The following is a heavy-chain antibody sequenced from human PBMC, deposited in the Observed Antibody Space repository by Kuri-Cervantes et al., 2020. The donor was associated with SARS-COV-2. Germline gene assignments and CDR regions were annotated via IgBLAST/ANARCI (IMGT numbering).Heavy chain of an antibody. V-gene: IGHV1-18*04. D-gene: IGHD1-26*01. CDR3: ARDKGGATFDY. CDR1: GYTFTTYG. CDR2: ISTYNGNT. J-gene: IGHJ4*02. Sequence: ASVKVSCKASGYTFTTYGITWVRQAPGQGLEWMGWISTYNGNTNYAQKLQGRVTMTTDTSTSTAYMELRSLRSDDTAVYYCARDKGGATFDYWGQGTLVTVSS.